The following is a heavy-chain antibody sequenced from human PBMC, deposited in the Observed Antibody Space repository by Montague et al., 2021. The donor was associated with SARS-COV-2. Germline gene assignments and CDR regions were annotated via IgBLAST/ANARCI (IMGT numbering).Heavy chain of an antibody. V-gene: IGHV2-5*02. D-gene: IGHD4-17*01. J-gene: IGHJ4*02. Sequence: PALVKPTQTLTLTCTFSGFSLSTSGVGVGWIRQPPAKALEWLALXYWDDDKRYSPFLKRRLTITKDTSKNQVVLTMTNMDAVDTATYYCAHSYGDYLFDYWGQGTLVTVSS. CDR3: AHSYGDYLFDY. CDR1: GFSLSTSGVG. CDR2: XYWDDDK.